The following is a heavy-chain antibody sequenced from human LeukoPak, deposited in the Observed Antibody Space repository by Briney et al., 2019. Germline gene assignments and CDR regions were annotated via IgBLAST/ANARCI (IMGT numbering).Heavy chain of an antibody. CDR2: IHYSGET. V-gene: IGHV4-38-2*02. CDR3: ASDAPGLLGY. CDR1: GYSISTGYY. Sequence: SETLSLTCTVSGYSISTGYYWDWIRQPPGKGLEWIGNIHYSGETYFNPSLKSRLTMSVDTSKNQFSLNLSSVTAVDTAMYYCASDAPGLLGYWGQGTLVTVSS. D-gene: IGHD2-21*02. J-gene: IGHJ4*02.